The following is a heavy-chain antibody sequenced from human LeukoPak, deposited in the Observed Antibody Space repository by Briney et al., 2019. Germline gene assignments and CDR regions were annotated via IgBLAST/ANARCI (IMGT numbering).Heavy chain of an antibody. Sequence: GGSMRLSCAAYAFTFSSYSMNWVRQVDGEWLEWVSSISSSSSYIYYADSVKGRFTISRDNAKNSLYLQMNSLRAEDTAVYYCARDLTRFLEWTIGYFDYWGQGTLVTVSS. J-gene: IGHJ4*02. CDR3: ARDLTRFLEWTIGYFDY. CDR1: AFTFSSYS. V-gene: IGHV3-21*01. D-gene: IGHD3-3*01. CDR2: ISSSSSYI.